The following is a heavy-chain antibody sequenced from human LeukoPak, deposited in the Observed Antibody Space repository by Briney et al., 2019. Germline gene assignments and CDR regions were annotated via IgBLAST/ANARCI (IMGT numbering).Heavy chain of an antibody. V-gene: IGHV3-74*01. J-gene: IGHJ4*02. D-gene: IGHD1-26*01. Sequence: GGSLRLSCADSGFTFSSHWMHWVRQAPGKGLVWVSRIKYDASSTSYADSVKGRFTISRDNAKNTLYLQMNSLRAEDTAVYYCARGATYAYYEDYWGQGTLVTVSS. CDR3: ARGATYAYYEDY. CDR1: GFTFSSHW. CDR2: IKYDASST.